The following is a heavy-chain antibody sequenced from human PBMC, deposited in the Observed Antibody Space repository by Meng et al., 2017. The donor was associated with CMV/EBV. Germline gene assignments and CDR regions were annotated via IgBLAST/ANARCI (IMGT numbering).Heavy chain of an antibody. J-gene: IGHJ6*02. V-gene: IGHV3-53*01. Sequence: GGSLRLSCAASGFTVSSNYMSWVRQAPGKGLEWVSVIYSGGSTYYADSVKGRFTISRDSSKNTLYLQMNSLRAEDTAVYYCARDGRFSDISSGWYRDKYYYYGMDVWGQGTTVTVSS. D-gene: IGHD6-19*01. CDR3: ARDGRFSDISSGWYRDKYYYYGMDV. CDR2: IYSGGST. CDR1: GFTVSSNY.